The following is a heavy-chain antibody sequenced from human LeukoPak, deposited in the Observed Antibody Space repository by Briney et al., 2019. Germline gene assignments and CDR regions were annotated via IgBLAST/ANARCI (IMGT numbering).Heavy chain of an antibody. Sequence: GGSLRLSCSASGFTFSIYAMHWVRQAPGKGLEYVSAISGNGVSTNYANSVKGRFTMSRDNSKNTLFLQMDSLRAEDTAVYYCARDRVGSSWSEFDSWGQGTLVTVSS. J-gene: IGHJ4*02. CDR3: ARDRVGSSWSEFDS. CDR2: ISGNGVST. D-gene: IGHD6-13*01. CDR1: GFTFSIYA. V-gene: IGHV3-64*01.